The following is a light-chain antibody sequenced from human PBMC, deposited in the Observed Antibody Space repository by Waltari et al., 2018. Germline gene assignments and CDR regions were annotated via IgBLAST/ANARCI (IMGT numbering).Light chain of an antibody. J-gene: IGKJ5*01. CDR2: GAS. CDR1: QSVSTK. CDR3: QQYEKWPTT. Sequence: IVVTQSPASLSVSPGERATLSCRASQSVSTKLGWYQQRPGQAPRLPIYGASTRAIGIPARFSGGGSGTEFTLTISSLQSEDLGIYYCQQYEKWPTTFGQGTRLDSK. V-gene: IGKV3-15*01.